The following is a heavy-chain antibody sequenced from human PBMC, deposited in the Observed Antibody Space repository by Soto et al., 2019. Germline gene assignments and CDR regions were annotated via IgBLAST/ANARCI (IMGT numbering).Heavy chain of an antibody. CDR3: ARERPDGSRLDP. CDR2: VYHSGTT. D-gene: IGHD6-13*01. V-gene: IGHV4-59*12. CDR1: GGSISSYY. J-gene: IGHJ5*02. Sequence: SETLSLTCTVSGGSISSYYWSWIRQSPGKGPEWIGYVYHSGTTNYNPSLESRVTMSLDTSKNQFSLKLSSVTAADTAVYYCARERPDGSRLDPWGQGTLVTVSS.